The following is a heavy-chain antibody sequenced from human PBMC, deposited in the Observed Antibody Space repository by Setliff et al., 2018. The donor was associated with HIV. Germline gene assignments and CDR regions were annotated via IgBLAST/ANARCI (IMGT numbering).Heavy chain of an antibody. Sequence: PSETLSLTCTVFGGSMISYYWSWIRQPPGKGLEWIGSIYYSGSTYYNPSLKSRVTISVDTSKNQFSLKLSSVTAADTAIYYCARSIHGGGSEPFDTWGQGILVTVSS. D-gene: IGHD3-10*01. CDR2: IYYSGST. J-gene: IGHJ5*02. V-gene: IGHV4-39*07. CDR3: ARSIHGGGSEPFDT. CDR1: GGSMISYY.